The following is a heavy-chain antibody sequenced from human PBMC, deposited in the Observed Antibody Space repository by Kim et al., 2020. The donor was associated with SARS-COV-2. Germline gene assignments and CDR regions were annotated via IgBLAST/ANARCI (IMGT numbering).Heavy chain of an antibody. J-gene: IGHJ4*02. CDR3: ARVGDDYNTLDY. V-gene: IGHV4-4*02. D-gene: IGHD4-4*01. CDR2: IYHDGST. CDR1: GGSISSHNW. Sequence: SETLSRTCDVSGGSISSHNWWTWVRQPPGKGLEWIGEIYHDGSTTYNPSLKSRVTMSTDTSKNHFSLRLTSVSAADTAFYYCARVGDDYNTLDYWGRGTLVTVSS.